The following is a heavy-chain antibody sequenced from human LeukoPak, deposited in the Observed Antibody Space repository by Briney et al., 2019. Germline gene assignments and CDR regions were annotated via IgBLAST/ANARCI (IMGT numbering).Heavy chain of an antibody. CDR1: GYTFTSFD. CDR2: MNPNSGNT. Sequence: ASVKVSCKASGYTFTSFDINWVRQATGQGLEWMGWMNPNSGNTGYAQKFQGGVTMTRNTSISTAYMELSSLRSEDTAVYYCARVLRYYYYYGMDVWGQGTTVTVSS. D-gene: IGHD2-21*02. J-gene: IGHJ6*02. V-gene: IGHV1-8*01. CDR3: ARVLRYYYYYGMDV.